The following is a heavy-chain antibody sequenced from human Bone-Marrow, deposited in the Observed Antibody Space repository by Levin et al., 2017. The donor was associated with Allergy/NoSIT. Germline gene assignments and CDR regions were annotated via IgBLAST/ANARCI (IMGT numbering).Heavy chain of an antibody. CDR2: IGGDGRT. Sequence: LSLTCAPSGFTLGNFPIHWVRQAPGTGLEYVSAIGGDGRTHYADSVKDRFTISRDNSQNIVYLQMGSLRTEDMAVYYCARERYSSGRAGIFDIWGQGTMVTVSS. CDR3: ARERYSSGRAGIFDI. D-gene: IGHD6-19*01. CDR1: GFTLGNFP. J-gene: IGHJ3*02. V-gene: IGHV3-64*02.